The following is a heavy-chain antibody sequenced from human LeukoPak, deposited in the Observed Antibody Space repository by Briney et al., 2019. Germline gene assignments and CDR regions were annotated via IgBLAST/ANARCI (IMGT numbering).Heavy chain of an antibody. CDR3: ARVQYYNILTGAFHS. CDR1: GYTFTGYY. D-gene: IGHD3-9*01. V-gene: IGHV1-2*02. CDR2: INPDSGDT. J-gene: IGHJ4*02. Sequence: ASVKVSCKASGYTFTGYYMHWVRQAPGQGLEWMGWINPDSGDTNFAEKFQGRVSMTRDTSISTAYLELSGLRSDDTAYFYCARVQYYNILTGAFHSWGQGTLVTVSS.